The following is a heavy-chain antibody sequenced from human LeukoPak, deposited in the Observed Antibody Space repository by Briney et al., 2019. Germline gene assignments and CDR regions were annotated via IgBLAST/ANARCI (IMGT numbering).Heavy chain of an antibody. CDR1: GYSISSGYY. Sequence: SETLSLTCSVSGYSISSGYYWGWSRQPPGKGLEWIGSIYLNGSTYYNPSLKSRVTISVDTSKKQFSLKLSSVTAADTAVYYCASVDTANKVVCDYWGQGTLVTVSS. V-gene: IGHV4-38-2*01. D-gene: IGHD5-18*01. J-gene: IGHJ4*02. CDR2: IYLNGST. CDR3: ASVDTANKVVCDY.